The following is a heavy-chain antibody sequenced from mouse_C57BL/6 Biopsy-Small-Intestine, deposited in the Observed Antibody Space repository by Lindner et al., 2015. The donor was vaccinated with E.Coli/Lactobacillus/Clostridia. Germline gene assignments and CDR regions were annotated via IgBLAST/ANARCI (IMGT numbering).Heavy chain of an antibody. Sequence: VQLQESGPELVKPETSVKMSCKASGYTFTNYVMHWVKQKPGQGLEWIGYIDPYNDGTKYNEKFKGKATLTSDKSSSTAYMELSSLTSEDSAVYYCTRGYYSNYGYFDYWGQGTTLTVSS. CDR1: GYTFTNYV. CDR3: TRGYYSNYGYFDY. D-gene: IGHD2-5*01. J-gene: IGHJ2*01. V-gene: IGHV1-14*01. CDR2: IDPYNDGT.